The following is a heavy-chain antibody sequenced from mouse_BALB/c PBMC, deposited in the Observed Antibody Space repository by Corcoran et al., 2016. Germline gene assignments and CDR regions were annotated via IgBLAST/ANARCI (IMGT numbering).Heavy chain of an antibody. J-gene: IGHJ3*01. CDR3: ARADYEGTGFAY. Sequence: QVQLQQSGAELVRPGTSVKVSCKASGYAFTNYLIEWVKQRPGQGLEWIGVINPGSGGTNYNEKFKGKATLTADKSSSTAYMQLSSLTSDDSAVYFCARADYEGTGFAYWGQGTLVTVSA. CDR2: INPGSGGT. CDR1: GYAFTNYL. V-gene: IGHV1-54*01. D-gene: IGHD2-4*01.